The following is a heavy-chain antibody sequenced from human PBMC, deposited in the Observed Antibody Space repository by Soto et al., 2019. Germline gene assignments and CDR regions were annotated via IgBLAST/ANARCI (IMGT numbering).Heavy chain of an antibody. J-gene: IGHJ3*02. CDR1: GFTFSSYA. Sequence: GGSLRLSCAASGFTFSSYAMSWVRQAPGKGLEWVSAISGSGGSTYYADSVKGRFTISRDNSKNTLYLQMNSLRAEDTAVYYCAKDEFRVPVAATPGDAFDIWGQGTMVTVSS. D-gene: IGHD2-15*01. CDR2: ISGSGGST. CDR3: AKDEFRVPVAATPGDAFDI. V-gene: IGHV3-23*01.